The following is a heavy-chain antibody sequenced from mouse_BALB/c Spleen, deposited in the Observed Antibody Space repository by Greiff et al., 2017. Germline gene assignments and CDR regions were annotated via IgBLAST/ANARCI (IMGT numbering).Heavy chain of an antibody. CDR2: INPSTGYT. J-gene: IGHJ3*01. V-gene: IGHV1-7*01. CDR1: GYTFTSYW. Sequence: QVQLQQSGAELAKPGASVKMSCKASGYTFTSYWMHWVKQRPGQGLEWIGYINPSTGYTEYNQKFKDKATLTADKSSSTAYMQLSSLTSEDSAVYYCARQGRATFAYWGQGTLVTVSA. D-gene: IGHD3-1*01. CDR3: ARQGRATFAY.